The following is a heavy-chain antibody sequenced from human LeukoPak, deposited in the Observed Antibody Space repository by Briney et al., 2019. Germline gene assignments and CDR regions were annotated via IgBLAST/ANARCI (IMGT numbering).Heavy chain of an antibody. CDR3: ARVGLAAPTYYYYMDV. Sequence: SETLSLTCSVSDDSFSTHYWTWIRQPPGKGLEWIGYISSIGSTNYNPSLKSRVTMSVDTSKNQFSLNLSSVTAADTAVYYCARVGLAAPTYYYYMDVWGKGTTVTVSS. J-gene: IGHJ6*03. CDR1: DDSFSTHY. D-gene: IGHD6-6*01. CDR2: ISSIGST. V-gene: IGHV4-59*11.